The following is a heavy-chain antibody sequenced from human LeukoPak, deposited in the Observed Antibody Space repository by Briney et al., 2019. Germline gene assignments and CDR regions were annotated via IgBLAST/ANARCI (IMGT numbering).Heavy chain of an antibody. CDR1: GGSISSGDYY. CDR2: IYYSGST. J-gene: IGHJ4*02. D-gene: IGHD6-13*01. V-gene: IGHV4-30-4*01. Sequence: SETLSLTCTVSGGSISSGDYYWSWIRQPPGKGLEWIGYIYYSGSTNYNPSLKSRVTISVDTSKNQFSLKLSSVTAADTAVYYCARHPSIAAAGFDHWGQGTLVTVSS. CDR3: ARHPSIAAAGFDH.